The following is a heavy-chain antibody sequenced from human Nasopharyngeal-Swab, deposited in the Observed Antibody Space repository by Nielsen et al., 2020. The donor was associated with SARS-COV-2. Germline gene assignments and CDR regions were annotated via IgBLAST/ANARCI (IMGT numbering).Heavy chain of an antibody. CDR2: IKSKTDGGTT. V-gene: IGHV3-15*01. Sequence: GESLKISCAASGFTFSNAWMSWVRQAPGKGLEWVDRIKSKTDGGTTDYAAPVKGRFTISRDDSKNTLYLQMNSLKTEDTAVYYCTTSTPYYFDYWGQGTLVTVSS. CDR3: TTSTPYYFDY. CDR1: GFTFSNAW. J-gene: IGHJ4*02.